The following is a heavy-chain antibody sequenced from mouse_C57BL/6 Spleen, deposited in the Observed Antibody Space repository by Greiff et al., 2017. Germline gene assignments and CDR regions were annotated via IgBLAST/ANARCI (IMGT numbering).Heavy chain of an antibody. J-gene: IGHJ3*01. CDR2: IRLKSDNYAT. CDR3: TRLRTGSFAY. Sequence: EVQLVESGGGLVQPGGSMKLSCVASGFTFSNYWMNWVRQSPEKGLEWVAQIRLKSDNYATNYAESVKGRFTISISDSKSSVYLQMINLNAEDTGIYYCTRLRTGSFAYWGQGTLVTVSA. CDR1: GFTFSNYW. D-gene: IGHD4-1*01. V-gene: IGHV6-3*01.